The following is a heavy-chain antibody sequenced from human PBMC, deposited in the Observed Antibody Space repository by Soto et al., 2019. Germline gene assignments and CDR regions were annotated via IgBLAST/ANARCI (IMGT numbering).Heavy chain of an antibody. D-gene: IGHD4-17*01. CDR3: AKDLGYGEGLDAFDI. CDR1: GFTFSSYA. V-gene: IGHV3-23*01. J-gene: IGHJ3*02. Sequence: GGSLRLSCAASGFTFSSYAMSWVRQAPGKGLEWVSAISGCGGSTYYADSVKGRFTISRDNSKNTLYLQMNSLRAEDTAVYYCAKDLGYGEGLDAFDIWGQGTMVTVSS. CDR2: ISGCGGST.